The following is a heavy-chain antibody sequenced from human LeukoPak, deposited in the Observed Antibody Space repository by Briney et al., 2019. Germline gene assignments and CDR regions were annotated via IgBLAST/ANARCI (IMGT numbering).Heavy chain of an antibody. D-gene: IGHD1-1*01. Sequence: SETLSLTCTVSGGSISSYYLSWIRQPPGKGLEWIGYIYYSGSTNYNPSLKSRVTISVDTSKNQFSLKLSSVAAADTAVYYCARDVTPGYSNWFYPWGQGNLVTLSS. J-gene: IGHJ5*02. CDR2: IYYSGST. CDR3: ARDVTPGYSNWFYP. V-gene: IGHV4-59*01. CDR1: GGSISSYY.